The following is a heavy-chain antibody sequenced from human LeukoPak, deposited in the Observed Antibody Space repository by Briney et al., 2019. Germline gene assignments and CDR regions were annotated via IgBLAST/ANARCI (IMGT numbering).Heavy chain of an antibody. CDR3: ARRGYRSGWDHFDY. J-gene: IGHJ4*02. Sequence: GEALKISCKGSGYSFTSYWIGWGRQMPGKGLEGMGIIYPGDADTSYSPSFQGQVTISADKSISTAYVEWSSLKAADTAMYYCARRGYRSGWDHFDYWGQGTLVTVSS. CDR1: GYSFTSYW. V-gene: IGHV5-51*01. D-gene: IGHD6-19*01. CDR2: IYPGDADT.